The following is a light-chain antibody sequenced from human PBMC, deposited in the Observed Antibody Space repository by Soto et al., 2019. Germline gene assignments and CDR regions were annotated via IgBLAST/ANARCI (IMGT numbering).Light chain of an antibody. CDR1: TGVVTSGHY. J-gene: IGLJ3*02. CDR3: LLFYSGPRV. CDR2: DTS. Sequence: QTVVTQEPSLTVSPGGTVTLTCGSSTGVVTSGHYPYWFQQKPGQAPRTLIYDTSNRHSWTPARFSGSLLGGKAALTLSGAQPEDEAEYYCLLFYSGPRVFGGGTKVTVL. V-gene: IGLV7-46*01.